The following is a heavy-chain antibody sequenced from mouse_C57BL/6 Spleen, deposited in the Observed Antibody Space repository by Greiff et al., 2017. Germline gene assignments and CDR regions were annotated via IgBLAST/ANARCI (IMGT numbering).Heavy chain of an antibody. V-gene: IGHV1-50*01. D-gene: IGHD3-2*02. CDR1: GYTFTSYW. CDR3: ARTRDSSGYVFAY. Sequence: VQLQQSGAELVKPGASVKLSCKASGYTFTSYWMQWVKQRPGQGLEWIGEIDPSDSYTNYNQKFKGKATLTVDTSSSTAYMQLSSLTSEDSAVYYCARTRDSSGYVFAYWGQGTLVTVSA. CDR2: IDPSDSYT. J-gene: IGHJ3*01.